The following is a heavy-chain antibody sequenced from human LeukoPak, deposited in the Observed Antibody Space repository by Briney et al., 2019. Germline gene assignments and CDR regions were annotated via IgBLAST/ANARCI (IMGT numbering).Heavy chain of an antibody. D-gene: IGHD3-22*01. CDR2: IIPIFGTA. V-gene: IGHV1-69*13. CDR1: GGTFSSYA. Sequence: SVKVSCKASGGTFSSYAISWVRQAPGQGLEWMGGIIPIFGTANYAQKFQGRVTITADESTSTAYMELSSPRSEDTAVYYCARIYYDSSGYYNRYYYYYMDVWGKGTTVTVSS. CDR3: ARIYYDSSGYYNRYYYYYMDV. J-gene: IGHJ6*03.